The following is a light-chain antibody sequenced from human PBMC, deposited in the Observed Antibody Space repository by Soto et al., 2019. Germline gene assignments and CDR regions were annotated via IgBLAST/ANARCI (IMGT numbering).Light chain of an antibody. CDR2: DAS. CDR1: QSVSSY. CDR3: QQYGSSPLIS. Sequence: EIVLTQSPATLSLSPGERATLSCSASQSVSSYLAWYQQKPGQAPRLLIYDASNRATGIPARFSGSGSGTDFTLTISSLEPEDFAVYYCQQYGSSPLISFGQGTRLEIK. V-gene: IGKV3-11*01. J-gene: IGKJ5*01.